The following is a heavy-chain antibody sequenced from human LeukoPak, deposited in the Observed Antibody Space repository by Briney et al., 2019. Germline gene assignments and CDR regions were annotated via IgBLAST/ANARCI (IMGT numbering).Heavy chain of an antibody. V-gene: IGHV3-30-3*01. CDR1: GFTFSSYA. Sequence: GGSLRLSCAASGFTFSSYAMHWVRQAPGKGLEWVAVISYDGSNKYYADSVKGRFTISRDNAKNSLYLQMNSLRAEDTAVYYCARDHERSGWYSFDYWGQGTLVTVSS. J-gene: IGHJ4*02. D-gene: IGHD6-19*01. CDR3: ARDHERSGWYSFDY. CDR2: ISYDGSNK.